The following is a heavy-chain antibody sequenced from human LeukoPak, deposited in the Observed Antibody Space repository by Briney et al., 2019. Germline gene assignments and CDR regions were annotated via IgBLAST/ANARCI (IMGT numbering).Heavy chain of an antibody. D-gene: IGHD3-3*01. Sequence: ASVKVSCKASGYTFTSYYMHWVRQAPGQGLEWMGIINPSGGSTSYAQKFQGRVTMTRDTSTSTVYMELSSLRSEDTAVYYCAREKIFEVVGGQNWFDPWGQGTLVTVSS. CDR2: INPSGGST. J-gene: IGHJ5*02. CDR1: GYTFTSYY. V-gene: IGHV1-46*01. CDR3: AREKIFEVVGGQNWFDP.